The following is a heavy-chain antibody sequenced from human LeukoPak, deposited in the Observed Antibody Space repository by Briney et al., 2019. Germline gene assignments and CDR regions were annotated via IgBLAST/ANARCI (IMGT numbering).Heavy chain of an antibody. J-gene: IGHJ4*02. CDR2: ISGSGGTT. V-gene: IGHV3-23*01. CDR1: GFTFNTYT. CDR3: SSLTYDY. D-gene: IGHD4/OR15-4a*01. Sequence: GGSLRLSCAASGFTFNTYTMSWVRQAPGKGLAWVSAISGSGGTTYYADSVKGRFTISRDKSKNTLYLQMNSLRVEDTAVYYCSSLTYDYWGQGTLVSVSS.